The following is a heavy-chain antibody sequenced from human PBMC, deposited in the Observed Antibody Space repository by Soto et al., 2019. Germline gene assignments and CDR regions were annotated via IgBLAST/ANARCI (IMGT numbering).Heavy chain of an antibody. Sequence: ESLKISCKGSGYRSTTYCIGWVRQMPGKGLEWMGIVYPGDSDTRYSPSFQGQVTISADKSISTAYLQSTSLKASDTAMYYCARPNTFYEILSGHLGVHDFRGQGTLATVSS. CDR3: ARPNTFYEILSGHLGVHDF. J-gene: IGHJ3*01. V-gene: IGHV5-51*01. CDR2: VYPGDSDT. D-gene: IGHD3-9*01. CDR1: GYRSTTYC.